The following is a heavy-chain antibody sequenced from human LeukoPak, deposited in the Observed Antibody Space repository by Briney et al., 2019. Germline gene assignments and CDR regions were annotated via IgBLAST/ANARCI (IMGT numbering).Heavy chain of an antibody. CDR1: GFTFDDYA. J-gene: IGHJ6*02. Sequence: GRSLRLSCAASGFTFDDYAMHWVRQAPGKGLEWVSGTSWNSGSIGYADSVKGRFTISRDNAKNSLYLQMNSLRAEDTALYYCARGSGGDYRDYYYYGVDVWGQGTTVTVSS. CDR3: ARGSGGDYRDYYYYGVDV. CDR2: TSWNSGSI. D-gene: IGHD4-17*01. V-gene: IGHV3-9*01.